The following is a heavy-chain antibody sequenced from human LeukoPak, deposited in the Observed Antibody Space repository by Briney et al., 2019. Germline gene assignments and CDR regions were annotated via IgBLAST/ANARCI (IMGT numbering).Heavy chain of an antibody. D-gene: IGHD3-16*01. J-gene: IGHJ4*02. V-gene: IGHV3-21*01. CDR2: ISSTGTYT. Sequence: PGGSLRLSCAASGFTFSSYSMNWVRQAPGKGPEWVSSISSTGTYTYYADSVKGRFTISRDNVKNSLYLQMNSLRAEDTAVYYCARPRAGDLDYWGQGTLVTVSS. CDR3: ARPRAGDLDY. CDR1: GFTFSSYS.